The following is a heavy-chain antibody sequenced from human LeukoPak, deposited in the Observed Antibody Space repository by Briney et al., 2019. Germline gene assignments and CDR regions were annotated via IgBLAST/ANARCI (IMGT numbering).Heavy chain of an antibody. Sequence: VKISPKTTRATSSVHNMSSVRHAPRERLERMGHGDPETGETIYAENFHGRVIITADTSTNTAYMELSSLRSEDTAVYYCATDRIDYGSGRRCYMDVWGKGTTVTVSS. D-gene: IGHD3-10*01. J-gene: IGHJ6*03. CDR2: GDPETGET. CDR1: RATSSVHN. CDR3: ATDRIDYGSGRRCYMDV. V-gene: IGHV1-69-2*01.